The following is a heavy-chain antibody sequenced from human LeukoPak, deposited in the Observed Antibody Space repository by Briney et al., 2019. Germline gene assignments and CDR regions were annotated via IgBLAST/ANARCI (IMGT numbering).Heavy chain of an antibody. Sequence: PGRSLRLSCAASGFTFSTYAMHWVCQAPGKGLEWVALISYDGSNKYYADSVKGRFTISRDNSKNTLYLQMNSLRAEDTAVYYCARDREYSYGYDYWGQGTLVTVSS. CDR1: GFTFSTYA. J-gene: IGHJ4*02. D-gene: IGHD5-18*01. CDR3: ARDREYSYGYDY. CDR2: ISYDGSNK. V-gene: IGHV3-30*04.